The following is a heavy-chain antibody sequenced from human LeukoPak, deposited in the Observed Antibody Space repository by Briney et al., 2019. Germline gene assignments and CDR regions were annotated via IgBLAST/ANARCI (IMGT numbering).Heavy chain of an antibody. CDR2: IAYDGSRA. CDR1: GFTFGGYG. V-gene: IGHV3-33*01. Sequence: PGRSLRLSCAGSGFTFGGYGMHWFRQTPGKRLEWVAVIAYDGSRAFYADSVKGRLTISRDNSKNTMSVQMDDLRAEDTAVYYCTRYNNDHFDYWGQGTLVTVSS. J-gene: IGHJ4*02. CDR3: TRYNNDHFDY. D-gene: IGHD1-14*01.